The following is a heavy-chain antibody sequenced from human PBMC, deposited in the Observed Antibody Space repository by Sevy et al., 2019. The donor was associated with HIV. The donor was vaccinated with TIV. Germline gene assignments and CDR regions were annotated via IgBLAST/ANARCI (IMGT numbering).Heavy chain of an antibody. J-gene: IGHJ2*01. Sequence: SETLSLTCTVSGGSISGYSWSWIRQPPGKQLEWIGYIFHTGNTNYNPSLKSRVTMSVDTSNNKFSLKLRSVTAADTAVYYCSGDRYCSGGSCFDWYFDLWGRGTLVTVSS. D-gene: IGHD2-15*01. CDR2: IFHTGNT. CDR1: GGSISGYS. CDR3: SGDRYCSGGSCFDWYFDL. V-gene: IGHV4-59*01.